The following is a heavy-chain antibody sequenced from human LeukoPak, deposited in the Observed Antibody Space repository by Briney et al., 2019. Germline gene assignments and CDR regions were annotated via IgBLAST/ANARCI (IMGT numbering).Heavy chain of an antibody. D-gene: IGHD6-19*01. J-gene: IGHJ4*02. Sequence: GASVKVSCKASGYTFTSYGISWVRQAPGQGLEWMGWISAYNGNTNYAQKLQGRVTMTTDTSTSTACMELRSLRSDDTAVYYCARDQTSSGWKGSFDYWGQGTLVTVSS. CDR3: ARDQTSSGWKGSFDY. V-gene: IGHV1-18*01. CDR2: ISAYNGNT. CDR1: GYTFTSYG.